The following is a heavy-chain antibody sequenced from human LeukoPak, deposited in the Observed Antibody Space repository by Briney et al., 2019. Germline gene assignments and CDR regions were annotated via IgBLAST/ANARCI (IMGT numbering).Heavy chain of an antibody. CDR3: ASPSSNWGGPSQYYTTDV. Sequence: GGSLRLSCAASGFTFKNHAMSWVRQAPGKGLEWVSGISESGGSTFYADSVKGRFTVSRDNSKNTLSLQMNSLRAEDTAVYFCASPSSNWGGPSQYYTTDVWGPGTTVTVSS. D-gene: IGHD7-27*01. CDR2: ISESGGST. V-gene: IGHV3-23*01. CDR1: GFTFKNHA. J-gene: IGHJ6*02.